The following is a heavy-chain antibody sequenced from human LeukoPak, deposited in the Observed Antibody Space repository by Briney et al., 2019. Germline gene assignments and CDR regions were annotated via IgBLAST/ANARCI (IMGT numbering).Heavy chain of an antibody. CDR1: GFTFSSYW. V-gene: IGHV3-7*01. Sequence: GGSLRLSCAASGFTFSSYWMSWVRQAPGKGLEWVANIKRDGSEKYYVDSVKGRFTISRDNAKNSLYLQMDSLRAEDTAVYYCARDGGYDFWSGYYQDYWGQGTLVTVSS. D-gene: IGHD3-3*01. CDR3: ARDGGYDFWSGYYQDY. J-gene: IGHJ4*02. CDR2: IKRDGSEK.